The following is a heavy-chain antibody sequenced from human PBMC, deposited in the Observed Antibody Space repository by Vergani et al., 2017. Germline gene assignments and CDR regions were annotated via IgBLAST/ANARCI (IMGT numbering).Heavy chain of an antibody. V-gene: IGHV3-49*04. J-gene: IGHJ4*02. D-gene: IGHD3-22*01. CDR3: TGSSGYYDTPRG. CDR2: IRSKAYGGTT. Sequence: VQLVESGGGLVQSGRSLRLSCTASGFTFGDYAMSWVRQAPGKGLEWVGFIRSKAYGGTTEYAASVKGRFTISRDDSKSIAYLQMNSLKTEDTAVYYCTGSSGYYDTPRGWGQGTLVTVSS. CDR1: GFTFGDYA.